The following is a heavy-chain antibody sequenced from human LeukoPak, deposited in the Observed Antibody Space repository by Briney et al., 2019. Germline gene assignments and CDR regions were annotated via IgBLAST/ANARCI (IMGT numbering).Heavy chain of an antibody. J-gene: IGHJ5*02. CDR2: ISGSTGST. V-gene: IGHV1-18*01. CDR3: ARVGRDCSSINCYWADWFDP. D-gene: IGHD2-2*01. CDR1: GYTFSTYG. Sequence: GASVKVSCKASGYTFSTYGITWVREAPGQGPEWVGWISGSTGSTHYAQAVQGRVTMTPDTSTGTAYMELRSLRSDDTAVYYCARVGRDCSSINCYWADWFDPWGQGTLVIVSS.